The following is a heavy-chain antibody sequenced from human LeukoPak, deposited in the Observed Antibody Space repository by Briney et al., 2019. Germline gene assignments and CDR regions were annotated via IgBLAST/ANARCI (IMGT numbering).Heavy chain of an antibody. J-gene: IGHJ4*02. CDR1: GYSFTTYY. CDR2: INPTGGVT. CDR3: ARSSPPAYYDFWNGYLDY. V-gene: IGHV1-46*01. D-gene: IGHD3-3*01. Sequence: ASVKVSCKASGYSFTTYYMHWVRQAPGQGLEWMGIINPTGGVTAYAQKFQGRVTVTRDTSTSTVYIALSSLRSEDTAVYYCARSSPPAYYDFWNGYLDYWGQGTLVTVPS.